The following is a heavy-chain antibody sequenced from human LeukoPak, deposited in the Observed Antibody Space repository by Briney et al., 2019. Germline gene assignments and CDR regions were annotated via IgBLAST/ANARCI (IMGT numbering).Heavy chain of an antibody. CDR1: GFIFNNYA. Sequence: GGSLRLSCAGSGFIFNNYAMHWVRQHPGKGLEWVSGISWNSGSIDYADSVKGRFTISRDNAKNSLYLQMNSLRVEDTAFYYCAKDNRRHYTSGPNPDSLHWGQGALVTVSS. V-gene: IGHV3-9*01. D-gene: IGHD6-19*01. CDR3: AKDNRRHYTSGPNPDSLH. J-gene: IGHJ4*02. CDR2: ISWNSGSI.